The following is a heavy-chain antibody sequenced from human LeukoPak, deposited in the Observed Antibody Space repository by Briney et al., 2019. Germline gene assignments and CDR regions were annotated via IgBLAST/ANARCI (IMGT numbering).Heavy chain of an antibody. CDR2: INDNGVST. J-gene: IGHJ5*02. CDR1: AFIFSKYA. V-gene: IGHV3-64D*06. CDR3: VKDLQARELQTT. Sequence: PGGSLRLSCSSSAFIFSKYAMHWVRQAPGKELEPVSAINDNGVSTFYADSVKGRFTISRDNSKNTLYLQMSSLRAEDTTVYYCVKDLQARELQTTWGQGTLVTVSS. D-gene: IGHD1-7*01.